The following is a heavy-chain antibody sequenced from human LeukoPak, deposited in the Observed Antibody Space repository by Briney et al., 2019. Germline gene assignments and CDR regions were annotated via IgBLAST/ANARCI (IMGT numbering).Heavy chain of an antibody. CDR1: GGSIRSSSYY. V-gene: IGHV4-39*01. Sequence: PSETLSLTCTVSGGSIRSSSYYWGWIRQPPGKGLEWIGSNYYSGNTYYNLSLKSRVTISVDTSKNQFSLKLSSVTAADTAVYYCARGNDTSGHPLDYWAQGALVTVSS. CDR2: NYYSGNT. D-gene: IGHD3-22*01. J-gene: IGHJ4*02. CDR3: ARGNDTSGHPLDY.